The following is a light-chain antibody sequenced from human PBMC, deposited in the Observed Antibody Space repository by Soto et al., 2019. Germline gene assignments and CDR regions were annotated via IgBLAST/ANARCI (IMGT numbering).Light chain of an antibody. CDR1: QSISSW. CDR2: EAS. CDR3: QQYNSYLST. V-gene: IGKV1-5*01. J-gene: IGKJ5*01. Sequence: TQMTQAPSTLSGSVGGRVTITCVDSQSISSWLAWYQQKPGKARKFLIYEASSLESWGPSRFSGSGSGTEFPLTISSLQPDDFATYYCQQYNSYLSTSGQGTRPEIK.